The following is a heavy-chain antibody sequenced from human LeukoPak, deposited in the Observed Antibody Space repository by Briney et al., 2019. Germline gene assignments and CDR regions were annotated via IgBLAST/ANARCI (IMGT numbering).Heavy chain of an antibody. V-gene: IGHV3-30*04. CDR3: AKEGPYSGYDPYYFDY. CDR1: GFTFSRYG. Sequence: GRSLRLSCAASGFTFSRYGMHWVRQAPGKGLEWVTAISYDGSNKYYADSVKGRFTISRDNSKNTLFLQMNSLRGEDTAVYYCAKEGPYSGYDPYYFDYWGQGALVTVSS. CDR2: ISYDGSNK. J-gene: IGHJ4*02. D-gene: IGHD5-12*01.